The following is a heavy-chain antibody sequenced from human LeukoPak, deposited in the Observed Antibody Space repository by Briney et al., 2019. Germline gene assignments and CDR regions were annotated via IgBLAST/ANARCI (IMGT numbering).Heavy chain of an antibody. Sequence: GGSLRLSCAAYGFAFSSFDMLWVRQSPRKGLEWVARILKNGDTDYGAFVEGRFTISRENAKSYVYLQMNSLRDGDTAVYYCARDRFGERTFEKWGQGTMVTVSS. CDR1: GFAFSSFD. J-gene: IGHJ3*02. CDR3: ARDRFGERTFEK. D-gene: IGHD3-10*01. CDR2: ILKNGDT. V-gene: IGHV3-13*01.